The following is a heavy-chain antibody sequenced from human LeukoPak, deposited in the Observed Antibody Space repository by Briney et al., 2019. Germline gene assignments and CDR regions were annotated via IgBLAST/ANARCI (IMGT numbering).Heavy chain of an antibody. CDR1: GFTFSGYW. D-gene: IGHD3-22*01. CDR2: IKQDGSEK. J-gene: IGHJ4*02. V-gene: IGHV3-7*01. CDR3: ARVSYYYDSSGYWGEEPNFDY. Sequence: PGGSLRLSCAASGFTFSGYWMSWVRQAPGKGLEWVANIKQDGSEKYYVDSVKGRFTISRDNAKNSLYLQMNSLRAEDTAVYYCARVSYYYDSSGYWGEEPNFDYWGQGTLVTVSS.